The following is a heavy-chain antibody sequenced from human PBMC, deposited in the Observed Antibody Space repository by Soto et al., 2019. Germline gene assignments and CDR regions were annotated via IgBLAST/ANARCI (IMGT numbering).Heavy chain of an antibody. V-gene: IGHV1-2*04. D-gene: IGHD3-22*01. Sequence: ASVKVSCKASGYTFTGYYMHWVRQAPGQGLEWMGWINPNSGGTNYAQKFQGWVTMTRDTSISTAYMELSRLRSDDTAVYYCARALGSSGRKAAFDIWGRGIRVTVS. CDR1: GYTFTGYY. CDR3: ARALGSSGRKAAFDI. CDR2: INPNSGGT. J-gene: IGHJ3*02.